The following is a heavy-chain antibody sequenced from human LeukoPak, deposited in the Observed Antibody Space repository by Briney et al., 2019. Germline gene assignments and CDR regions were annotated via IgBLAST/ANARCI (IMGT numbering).Heavy chain of an antibody. J-gene: IGHJ4*02. D-gene: IGHD1-26*01. CDR2: ISGSGGST. V-gene: IGHV3-23*01. CDR3: ANSGSYYFDY. Sequence: GGSLRLSCAPSGFTFSSYSMNWVRQAPGKGLEWVSAISGSGGSTDYADSVKGRFTISRDNSKNTLYLQMNSLRAEYTAVYYCANSGSYYFDYWGQGTLVTVSS. CDR1: GFTFSSYS.